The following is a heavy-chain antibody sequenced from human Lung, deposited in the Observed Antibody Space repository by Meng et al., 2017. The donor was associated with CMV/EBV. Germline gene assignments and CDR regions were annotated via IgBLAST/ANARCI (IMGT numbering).Heavy chain of an antibody. CDR2: ISYDGSNK. J-gene: IGHJ4*02. V-gene: IGHV3-30*04. Sequence: SCASSGFTFNSYAMHWVRQAPGKGLEWVALISYDGSNKYYTESVRGRFTISRDNSKNTLYLRMNSLRPEDTPVYYCAGSPPDIHLWFVFWGQGTXVTVSS. CDR3: AGSPPDIHLWFVF. D-gene: IGHD5-18*01. CDR1: GFTFNSYA.